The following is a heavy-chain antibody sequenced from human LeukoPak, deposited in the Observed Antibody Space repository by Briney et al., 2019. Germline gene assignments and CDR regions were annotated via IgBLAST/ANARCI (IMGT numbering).Heavy chain of an antibody. Sequence: ASVKVSCKASGYTFTSYYMHWVRQAPGQGLEWMGIINPSGGSTNYAQKFQGRVTITADESTSTAYMELSSLRSEDTAVYYCASGVATIGEVFDYWGQGTLVTVSS. CDR3: ASGVATIGEVFDY. V-gene: IGHV1-46*01. J-gene: IGHJ4*02. D-gene: IGHD5-24*01. CDR1: GYTFTSYY. CDR2: INPSGGST.